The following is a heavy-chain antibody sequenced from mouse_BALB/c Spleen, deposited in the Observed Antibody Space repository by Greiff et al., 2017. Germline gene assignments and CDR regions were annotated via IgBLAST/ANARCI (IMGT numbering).Heavy chain of an antibody. CDR3: ARSGYGNYPFAY. J-gene: IGHJ3*01. CDR2: INPSNGRT. CDR1: GYTFTSYW. Sequence: QVQLQQPGAELVKPGASVKLSCKASGYTFTSYWMHWVKQRPGQGLEWIGKINPSNGRTNYNEKFKSKATLTVDKSSSTAYMQLSSLTSEDSAVYYCARSGYGNYPFAYWGQGTLVTVSA. V-gene: IGHV1S81*02. D-gene: IGHD2-10*02.